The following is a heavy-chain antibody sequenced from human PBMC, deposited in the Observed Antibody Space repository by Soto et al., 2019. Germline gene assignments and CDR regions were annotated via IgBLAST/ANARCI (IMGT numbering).Heavy chain of an antibody. CDR1: GYSFTSYW. D-gene: IGHD3-3*01. J-gene: IGHJ3*01. CDR3: ARSPFKFFLRCFTPEDLRYF. V-gene: IGHV5-51*01. Sequence: PGESLKISCKGSGYSFTSYWIGWVRQMPGKGLEWMGIIYPGDSDTRYSPSFQGQVTISADKSISTAYLQWSSLKASDTAMYYCARSPFKFFLRCFTPEDLRYFWGQG. CDR2: IYPGDSDT.